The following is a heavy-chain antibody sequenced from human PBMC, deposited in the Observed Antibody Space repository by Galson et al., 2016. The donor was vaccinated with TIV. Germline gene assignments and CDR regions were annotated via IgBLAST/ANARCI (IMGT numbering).Heavy chain of an antibody. V-gene: IGHV3-23*01. CDR1: GFTFTTYA. Sequence: LRLSCAASGFTFTTYAMNWVRQAPGKGLEWVSSISFTGGSTYYADSVKGRFTVSRDNSKNTVYLQMNRLRTDDTATYFCAKDRVKTVSGAGSFDFWGQGTRLTVSS. CDR3: AKDRVKTVSGAGSFDF. D-gene: IGHD3-3*01. J-gene: IGHJ4*02. CDR2: ISFTGGST.